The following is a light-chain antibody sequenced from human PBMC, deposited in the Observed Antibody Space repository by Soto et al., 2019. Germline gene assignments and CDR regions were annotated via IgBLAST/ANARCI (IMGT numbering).Light chain of an antibody. Sequence: SYELTQPPSVSVSPGQTASITCGGDNIGTKSVHWYQQRPGQAPVLVVYDDKKRPSGIPERFSGSNSGNAATLTLSRGETVDEADYSCQVSKRLSDHLLVLGDGTMVTVL. J-gene: IGLJ1*01. V-gene: IGLV3-21*02. CDR1: NIGTKS. CDR3: QVSKRLSDHLLV. CDR2: DDK.